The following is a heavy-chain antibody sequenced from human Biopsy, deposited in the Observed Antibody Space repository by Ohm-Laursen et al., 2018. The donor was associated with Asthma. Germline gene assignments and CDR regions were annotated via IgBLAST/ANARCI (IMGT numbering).Heavy chain of an antibody. D-gene: IGHD3-10*01. V-gene: IGHV4-59*01. J-gene: IGHJ6*02. CDR2: IYYTGSD. CDR1: GGSISSFY. CDR3: ARGPNYHGSGRAPIGMDV. Sequence: SETLSLTCSVYGGSISSFYRSWIRQPPGKGLEWLGYIYYTGSDNYNPSLKSRVTISVDTSKNQFSLRLNSVTAADTAVYYCARGPNYHGSGRAPIGMDVWGQGTTVTVSS.